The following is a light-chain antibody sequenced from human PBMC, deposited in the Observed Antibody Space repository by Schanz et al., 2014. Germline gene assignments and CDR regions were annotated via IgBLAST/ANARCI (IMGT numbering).Light chain of an antibody. CDR1: SSNIGAGYD. CDR3: QSYDSRLSGYV. Sequence: QSVLTQPPSVSGAPGQRVTISCTGSSSNIGAGYDVQWYQHLPGTAPKLLIFADTNRPSGVPDRFSGSKSGTSASLAITGLQAEDEADYYCQSYDSRLSGYVFGTGAKLTVL. V-gene: IGLV1-40*01. CDR2: ADT. J-gene: IGLJ1*01.